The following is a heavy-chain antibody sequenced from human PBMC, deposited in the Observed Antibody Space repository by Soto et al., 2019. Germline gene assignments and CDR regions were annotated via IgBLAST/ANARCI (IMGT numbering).Heavy chain of an antibody. V-gene: IGHV1-69*01. Sequence: QVQLVQSGAEVKKPGSSVKVSYKASGGTFSSYAISWVRQAPGQGLEWMGGIIPIFGTANYAQKFQGRVTITADESTSTAYMELSSLRSEDTAVYYWARVEYKDREWVDTAYYGMDVWGQWTTVTVSS. CDR2: IIPIFGTA. D-gene: IGHD5-18*01. J-gene: IGHJ6*02. CDR3: ARVEYKDREWVDTAYYGMDV. CDR1: GGTFSSYA.